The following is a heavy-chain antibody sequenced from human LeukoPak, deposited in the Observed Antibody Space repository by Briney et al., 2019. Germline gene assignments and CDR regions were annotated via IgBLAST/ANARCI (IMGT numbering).Heavy chain of an antibody. Sequence: ASVKVSCKASGATFSSYAISWVRQAPGQGLEWMGRIIPIFGTANYAQKFQGRVTITADKSTSTAYMELSSLRSEDTAVYYCATEGVGLTDAFDIWGQGTMVTVSS. CDR3: ATEGVGLTDAFDI. J-gene: IGHJ3*02. D-gene: IGHD1-14*01. CDR2: IIPIFGTA. V-gene: IGHV1-69*06. CDR1: GATFSSYA.